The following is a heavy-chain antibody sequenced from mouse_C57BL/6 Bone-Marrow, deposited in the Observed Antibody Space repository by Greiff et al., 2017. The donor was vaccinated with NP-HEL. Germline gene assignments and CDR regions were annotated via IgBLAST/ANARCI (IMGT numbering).Heavy chain of an antibody. V-gene: IGHV1-55*01. CDR3: ARHPYYDYDWFAY. Sequence: QVQLKQPGAELVKPGASVKMSCKASGYTFTSYWITWVKQRPGQGLEWIGDIYPGSGSTNYNEKFKSKATLTVDTSSSTAYMQLSSLTSEDSAVYYCARHPYYDYDWFAYWGQGTLVTVSA. CDR1: GYTFTSYW. CDR2: IYPGSGST. D-gene: IGHD2-4*01. J-gene: IGHJ3*01.